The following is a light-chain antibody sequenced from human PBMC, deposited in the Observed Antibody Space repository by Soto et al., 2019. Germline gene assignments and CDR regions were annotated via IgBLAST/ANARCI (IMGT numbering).Light chain of an antibody. CDR1: QSISTS. CDR2: AAS. CDR3: QHSYSPPFT. J-gene: IGKJ3*01. V-gene: IGKV1-39*01. Sequence: DIQMTQSPSSLSASVGDRVTITCRASQSISTSLNWYQQKPGKAPKTLIYAASSFQSGVPSRFSGSGSGTDFTLTIRSLQPEDLPTYYCQHSYSPPFTFGPGTKVDIK.